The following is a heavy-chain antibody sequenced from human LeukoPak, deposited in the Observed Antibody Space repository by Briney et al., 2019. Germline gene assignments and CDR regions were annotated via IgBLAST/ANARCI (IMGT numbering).Heavy chain of an antibody. CDR2: IYHSGST. Sequence: SETLSLTCTVSGYSISSGYYWGWIRQPPGKGLEWIGSIYHSGSTYYNPSLKSRVTISVDTSKNQFSLKLSSVTAADTAVYYRARGEGHYYGSGSYYNVHFDYWGQGTLVTVSS. V-gene: IGHV4-38-2*02. CDR1: GYSISSGYY. CDR3: ARGEGHYYGSGSYYNVHFDY. D-gene: IGHD3-10*01. J-gene: IGHJ4*02.